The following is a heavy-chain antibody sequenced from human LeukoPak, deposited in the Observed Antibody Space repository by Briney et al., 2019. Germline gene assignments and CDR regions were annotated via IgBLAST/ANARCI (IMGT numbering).Heavy chain of an antibody. J-gene: IGHJ3*02. Sequence: SETLSLTCTVSAGSISTNYWSWIRQSPEKGLEWIGYLHYNGNTNYNPSLKSRVTTLVDTSKNQFFLNLRSVTAADTAMYYCARHDTRGGAFDIWGQGTMVTVSS. CDR3: ARHDTRGGAFDI. CDR2: LHYNGNT. V-gene: IGHV4-59*08. CDR1: AGSISTNY. D-gene: IGHD3-10*01.